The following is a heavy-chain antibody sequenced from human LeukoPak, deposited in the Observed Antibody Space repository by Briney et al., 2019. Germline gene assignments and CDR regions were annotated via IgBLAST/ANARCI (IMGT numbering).Heavy chain of an antibody. CDR1: GYTLTELS. J-gene: IGHJ4*02. CDR2: FDPDDGET. Sequence: ASVTVSCKVSGYTLTELSMHYVRQTPGTRLEWMGGFDPDDGETISAHNFQVRVTIAEYTSTDTTYIDLSSLRSNDTDTYYYYTIIAVADGFDYWGQGSLVTVSA. D-gene: IGHD6-19*01. V-gene: IGHV1-24*01. CDR3: YTIIAVADGFDY.